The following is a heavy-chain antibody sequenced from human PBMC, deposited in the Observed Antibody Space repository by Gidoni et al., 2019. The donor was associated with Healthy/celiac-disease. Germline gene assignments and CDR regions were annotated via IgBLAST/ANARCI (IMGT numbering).Heavy chain of an antibody. V-gene: IGHV4-34*01. D-gene: IGHD1-26*01. J-gene: IGHJ5*02. CDR1: GGSFSGYY. CDR3: ARGLPRVGATRFDP. CDR2: INHSGST. Sequence: QVQLQQWGAGLLKPSETLSLTCAVYGGSFSGYYWSWIRQPPGKGLEWIGEINHSGSTNYNPSLKSRVTISVDTSKNQFSLKLSSVTAADTAVYYCARGLPRVGATRFDPWGQGTLVTVSS.